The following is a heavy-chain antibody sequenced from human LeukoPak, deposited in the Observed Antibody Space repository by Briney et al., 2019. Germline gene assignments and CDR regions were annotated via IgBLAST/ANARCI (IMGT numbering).Heavy chain of an antibody. D-gene: IGHD2-15*01. Sequence: GRSLRLSCAASGFTFDDYGMHWVRQAPGKGLEWVSGISYNSGSIGYADSVKGRFTISRDSAKNSLYLQMNSLRTEDTALYYCAKDLGYCSGGGCFTPVWFGMDVWGQGTTVTVSS. CDR3: AKDLGYCSGGGCFTPVWFGMDV. CDR1: GFTFDDYG. V-gene: IGHV3-9*01. CDR2: ISYNSGSI. J-gene: IGHJ6*02.